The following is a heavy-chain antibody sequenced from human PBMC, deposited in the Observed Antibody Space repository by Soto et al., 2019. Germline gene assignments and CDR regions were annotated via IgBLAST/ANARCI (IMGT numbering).Heavy chain of an antibody. Sequence: SETLSLTCAVAGISISSSNWWSGVRQPPGKGLEWIGEIYHSGSTNYNPSLKSRVTISVDKSKNQFSLKLSSVTAADTAVYYCAREGDYYDSSGYYPMSYFDYWGQGTLVTVS. D-gene: IGHD3-22*01. V-gene: IGHV4-4*02. CDR2: IYHSGST. J-gene: IGHJ4*02. CDR1: GISISSSNW. CDR3: AREGDYYDSSGYYPMSYFDY.